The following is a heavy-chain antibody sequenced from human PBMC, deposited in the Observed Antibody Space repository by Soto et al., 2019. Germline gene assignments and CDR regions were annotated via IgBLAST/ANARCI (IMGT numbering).Heavy chain of an antibody. V-gene: IGHV1-46*01. CDR2: INPSGGST. D-gene: IGHD3-9*01. CDR3: ARDPSTYILTVYYFSYYFDY. CDR1: GYTFTSYY. J-gene: IGHJ4*02. Sequence: QVQLVQSGAEVKKPGASVKVSCKASGYTFTSYYMHWVRQAPGQGLEWMGIINPSGGSTSYAQKFQGRVTMTRDTSTSTVYMELSSQRSEDTAVYYCARDPSTYILTVYYFSYYFDYWGQGTLVTVSS.